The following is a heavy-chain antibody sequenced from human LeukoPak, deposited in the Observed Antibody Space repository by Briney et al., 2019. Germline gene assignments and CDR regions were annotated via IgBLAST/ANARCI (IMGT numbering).Heavy chain of an antibody. Sequence: SVKVSCKASGGTFSSYAISWVRQAPGQGLEWMGRIIPIFGTANYAQKFQGRVTITTDESTSTAYMELSSLRSEDTAVYYCARTCYDFWSGYLYYFDYWGQGTLVTVSS. CDR2: IIPIFGTA. J-gene: IGHJ4*02. V-gene: IGHV1-69*05. CDR1: GGTFSSYA. CDR3: ARTCYDFWSGYLYYFDY. D-gene: IGHD3-3*01.